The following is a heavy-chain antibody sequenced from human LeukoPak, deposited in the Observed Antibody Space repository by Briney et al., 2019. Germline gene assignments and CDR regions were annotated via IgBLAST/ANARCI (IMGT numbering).Heavy chain of an antibody. V-gene: IGHV3-9*01. CDR1: GFTFDDYA. CDR3: AKDNRFSAEYFQH. D-gene: IGHD1-14*01. Sequence: PGGSLRLSCAASGFTFDDYAMHWVRQAPGKGLEWVSGISWNSGSIGYADSVKGRFTISRDNAKNSLYLQMNSLRAEDTALYYCAKDNRFSAEYFQHWGQGTLVTVSS. CDR2: ISWNSGSI. J-gene: IGHJ1*01.